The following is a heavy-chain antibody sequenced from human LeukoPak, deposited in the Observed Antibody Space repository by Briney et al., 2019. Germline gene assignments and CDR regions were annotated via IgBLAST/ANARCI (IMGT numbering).Heavy chain of an antibody. V-gene: IGHV4-39*01. J-gene: IGHJ4*02. CDR2: IYYSGST. CDR1: GGSISSSSYY. D-gene: IGHD3-22*01. Sequence: PSETLSLTCTVSGGSISSSSYYRGWIRLPPGKGLEWIGSIYYSGSTYYNPSLKSRVTISVDTSKNQFSLKLSSVTAADTAVYYCARRYYYDSSGYYQGYYFDYWGQGTLVTVSS. CDR3: ARRYYYDSSGYYQGYYFDY.